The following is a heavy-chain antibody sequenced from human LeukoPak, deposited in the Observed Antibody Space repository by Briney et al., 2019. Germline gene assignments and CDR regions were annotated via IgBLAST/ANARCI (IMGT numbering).Heavy chain of an antibody. J-gene: IGHJ4*02. CDR2: INPNSGGT. Sequence: ASAKVSCKASGYTFTGYYMHWVRQAPGQGLEWMGWINPNSGGTNYAQKFQGRVTMTRDTSISTAYMELSRLRSDDTAVYYCARGFSYGGNRPVWDYWGQGTLVTVSS. CDR3: ARGFSYGGNRPVWDY. V-gene: IGHV1-2*02. D-gene: IGHD4-23*01. CDR1: GYTFTGYY.